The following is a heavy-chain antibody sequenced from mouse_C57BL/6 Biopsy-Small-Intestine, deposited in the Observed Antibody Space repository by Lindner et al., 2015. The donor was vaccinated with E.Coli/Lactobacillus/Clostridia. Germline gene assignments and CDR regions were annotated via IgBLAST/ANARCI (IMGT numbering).Heavy chain of an antibody. J-gene: IGHJ4*01. V-gene: IGHV3-6*01. CDR1: GYSITSGYY. CDR3: ARGYYYGSSYLYAMDY. CDR2: ISYDGSN. D-gene: IGHD1-1*01. Sequence: VQLQESGPGLVKPSQSLSLTCSVTGYSITSGYYWNWIRQFPGNKLEWMGYISYDGSNNYNPSLKNRISITRDTSKNQFFLKLNSVTTEDTATYYCARGYYYGSSYLYAMDYWGQGTSVTVSS.